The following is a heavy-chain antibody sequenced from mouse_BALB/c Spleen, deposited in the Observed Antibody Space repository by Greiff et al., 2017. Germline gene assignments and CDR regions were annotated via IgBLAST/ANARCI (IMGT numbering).Heavy chain of an antibody. CDR1: GFTFSSYA. D-gene: IGHD2-3*01. V-gene: IGHV5-6-5*01. CDR3: ARDDGYPYAMDY. Sequence: EVQLVESGGGLVKPGGSLKLSCAASGFTFSSYAMSWVRQTPEKRLEWVASISSGGSTYYPDSVKGRFTISRDNARNILYLQMSSLRSEDTAMYYCARDDGYPYAMDYWGQGTSVTVSS. J-gene: IGHJ4*01. CDR2: ISSGGST.